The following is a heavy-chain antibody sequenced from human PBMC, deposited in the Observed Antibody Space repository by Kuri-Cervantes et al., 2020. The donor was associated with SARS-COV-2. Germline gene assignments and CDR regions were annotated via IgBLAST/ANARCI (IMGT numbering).Heavy chain of an antibody. Sequence: PVKVSCKASGGTFSSYAISWVRQAPGQGLEWMGGIIPIFGTANYAQKFQGRVTITADESTSTAYMELSSLRSEDTAVYYCARGGWGRGAPIPAFYYYYYYMDVWGKGTTVTVSS. CDR3: ARGGWGRGAPIPAFYYYYYYMDV. CDR2: IIPIFGTA. D-gene: IGHD3-16*01. CDR1: GGTFSSYA. V-gene: IGHV1-69*13. J-gene: IGHJ6*03.